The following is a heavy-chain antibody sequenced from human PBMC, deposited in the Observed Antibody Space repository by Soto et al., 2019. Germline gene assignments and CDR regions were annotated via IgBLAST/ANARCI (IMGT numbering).Heavy chain of an antibody. V-gene: IGHV3-48*01. Sequence: EVQLVESGGGLVQPGGSLRLSCAASGFTFSSYSMNWVRQAPGKGLEWVSYISSSSSTIYYADSVKGRFTISRDNAKNSLYLQMNSLRAEDTAVYYCAASKVVAAIASFDYWGQGTLVTVSS. J-gene: IGHJ4*02. CDR3: AASKVVAAIASFDY. CDR2: ISSSSSTI. D-gene: IGHD2-15*01. CDR1: GFTFSSYS.